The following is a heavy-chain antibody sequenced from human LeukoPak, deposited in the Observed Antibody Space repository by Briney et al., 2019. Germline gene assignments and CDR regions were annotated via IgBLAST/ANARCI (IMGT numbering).Heavy chain of an antibody. Sequence: GGSLRLSCAASGFTFSSYAMHWVHQAPGKGLEYVSAISSNGGSTYYANSVKGRFTISRDNSKNTLYLQMGSLRAEDMAVYYCAREDGYVNFDYWGQGTLVTVSS. J-gene: IGHJ4*02. CDR2: ISSNGGST. V-gene: IGHV3-64*01. CDR1: GFTFSSYA. D-gene: IGHD5-24*01. CDR3: AREDGYVNFDY.